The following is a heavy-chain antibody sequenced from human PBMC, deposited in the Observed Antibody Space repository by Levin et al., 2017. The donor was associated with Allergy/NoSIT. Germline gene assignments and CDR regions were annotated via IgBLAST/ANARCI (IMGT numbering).Heavy chain of an antibody. CDR2: IVVGSGNT. CDR1: GFTFTSSA. V-gene: IGHV1-58*01. D-gene: IGHD2-15*01. CDR3: AAVGSGGSTPSDY. Sequence: GGSLRLSCKASGFTFTSSAVQWVRQARGQRLEWIGWIVVGSGNTNYAQKFQERVTITRDMSTSTAYMELSSLRSEDTAVYYCAAVGSGGSTPSDYWGQGTLVTVSS. J-gene: IGHJ4*02.